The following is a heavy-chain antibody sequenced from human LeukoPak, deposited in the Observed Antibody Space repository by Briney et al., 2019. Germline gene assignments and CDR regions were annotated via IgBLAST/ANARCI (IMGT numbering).Heavy chain of an antibody. V-gene: IGHV1-2*02. CDR1: VYFFTFYD. CDR3: ARDVHYYGGNSGFDY. CDR2: INPSSGDA. J-gene: IGHJ4*01. Sequence: ASVNVPCKAAVYFFTFYDMDWVRLAPGQGLEWMGWINPSSGDANYAQKFQGRVTMTSDTSITIAYLVLHLLSADDTAFYFSARDVHYYGGNSGFDYWGQGSLVIVSS. D-gene: IGHD4-23*01.